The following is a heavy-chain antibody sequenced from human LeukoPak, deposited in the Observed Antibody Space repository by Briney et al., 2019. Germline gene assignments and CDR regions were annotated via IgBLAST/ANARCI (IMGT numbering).Heavy chain of an antibody. CDR3: ARDRRYSLRANWFDP. Sequence: SETLSLTCTVSGGSIGSYYWSWIRQPAGKGLEWIGRIYTSGSTNYNPSLKSRVTMSVDTSKNQFSLKLSSVTAADTAVYYCARDRRYSLRANWFDPWGQGGLVTVSS. CDR1: GGSIGSYY. J-gene: IGHJ5*02. D-gene: IGHD2-15*01. V-gene: IGHV4-4*07. CDR2: IYTSGST.